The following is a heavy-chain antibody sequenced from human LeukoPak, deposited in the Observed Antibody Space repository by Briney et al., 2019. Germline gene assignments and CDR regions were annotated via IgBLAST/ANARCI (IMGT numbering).Heavy chain of an antibody. CDR2: ISGSGGST. V-gene: IGHV3-23*01. CDR3: AKRPFPSGWYAYYFDY. Sequence: TGGSLRLSCAASGFTFSSYAMSWVRQAPGKGLEWVSAISGSGGSTYYADSVKGRFTISRDNSKNTLYLQMNSLRAEDTAVYYCAKRPFPSGWYAYYFDYWGQGTLVTVSS. D-gene: IGHD6-19*01. CDR1: GFTFSSYA. J-gene: IGHJ4*02.